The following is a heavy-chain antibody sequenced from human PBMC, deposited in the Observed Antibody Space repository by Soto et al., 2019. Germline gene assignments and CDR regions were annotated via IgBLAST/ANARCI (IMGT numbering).Heavy chain of an antibody. CDR1: GGSISSGGYY. CDR2: IYYSGST. J-gene: IGHJ6*02. CDR3: ARDKNNSNYDEISRGHSYYYYYGMDV. Sequence: QVQLQESGPGLVKPSQTLSLTCTVSGGSISSGGYYWSWIRQHPGKGLEWIGYIYYSGSTYYNPSLKSRVTISVDTSKNQFSLKLSSVTAADTAVYYCARDKNNSNYDEISRGHSYYYYYGMDVWGQGTTVTVSS. V-gene: IGHV4-31*03. D-gene: IGHD1-7*01.